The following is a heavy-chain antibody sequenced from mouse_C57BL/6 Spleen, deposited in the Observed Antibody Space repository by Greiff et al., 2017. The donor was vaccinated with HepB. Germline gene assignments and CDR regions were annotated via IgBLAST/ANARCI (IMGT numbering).Heavy chain of an antibody. CDR1: GYTFTDYE. J-gene: IGHJ2*01. V-gene: IGHV1-15*01. Sequence: QVHVKQSGAELVRPGASVTLSCKASGYTFTDYEMHWVKQTPVHGLEWIGAIDPETGGTAYNQKFKGKAILTADKSSSTAYMELRSLTSEDSAVYYCTRYYGSSYRSYFDYWGQGTTLTVSS. D-gene: IGHD1-1*01. CDR2: IDPETGGT. CDR3: TRYYGSSYRSYFDY.